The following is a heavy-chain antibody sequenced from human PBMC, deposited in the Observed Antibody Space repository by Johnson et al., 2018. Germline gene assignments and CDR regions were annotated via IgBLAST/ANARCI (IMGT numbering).Heavy chain of an antibody. V-gene: IGHV3-74*02. CDR1: GFTFSSYW. Sequence: VQLVESGGGLVQPGGSLRLSCAASGFTFSSYWMHWVRQAPGKGLVWVSRINSEGSSTSYADSVTGRFTISRDNAKKTLALQMNSPRAEDTAVYYCARLAVAGLEYYYYYGMDVWGQGTTVTVS. J-gene: IGHJ6*02. CDR2: INSEGSST. CDR3: ARLAVAGLEYYYYYGMDV. D-gene: IGHD6-19*01.